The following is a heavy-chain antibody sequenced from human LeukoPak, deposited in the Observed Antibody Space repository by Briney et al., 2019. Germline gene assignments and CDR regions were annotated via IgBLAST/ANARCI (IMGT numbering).Heavy chain of an antibody. CDR2: IYSGGST. V-gene: IGHV3-53*01. CDR1: GFIVSGDF. D-gene: IGHD1-26*01. J-gene: IGHJ3*02. Sequence: TGGSLRLSCAASGFIVSGDFMSWVRQAPGKGLEWVSVIYSGGSTYYADSVKGRFTISRDSSKNTLYLQMNSLRAEDTAVYYCAGYSGNYYSHAFDIWGQGTMVAVSS. CDR3: AGYSGNYYSHAFDI.